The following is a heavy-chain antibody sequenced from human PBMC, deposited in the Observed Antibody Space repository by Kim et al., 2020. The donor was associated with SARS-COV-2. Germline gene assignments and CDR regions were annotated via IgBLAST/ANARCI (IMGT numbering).Heavy chain of an antibody. CDR3: ARDRGMVRGVSRYGMDV. J-gene: IGHJ6*02. D-gene: IGHD3-10*01. V-gene: IGHV1-3*01. Sequence: YPGRVTITRDTSASTAYMELSSLRSDDTAVYYCARDRGMVRGVSRYGMDVWGQGTTVTVSS.